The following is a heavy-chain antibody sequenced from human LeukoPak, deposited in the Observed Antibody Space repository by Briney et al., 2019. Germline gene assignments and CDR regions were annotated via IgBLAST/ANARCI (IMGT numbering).Heavy chain of an antibody. D-gene: IGHD6-19*01. V-gene: IGHV3-23*01. CDR2: ISGSGGRT. Sequence: GGSLRLSCAASGFTFSSYAMSWFRQAPGKGLEWVSAISGSGGRTYYADSVKGRFTISRDNSKNTLYLQSNSLRAEDTAVYYCARDRIAVAGNDYWGQGTLVTVSS. CDR3: ARDRIAVAGNDY. J-gene: IGHJ4*02. CDR1: GFTFSSYA.